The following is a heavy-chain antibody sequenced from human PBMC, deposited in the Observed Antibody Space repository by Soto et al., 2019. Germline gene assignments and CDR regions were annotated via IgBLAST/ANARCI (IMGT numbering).Heavy chain of an antibody. CDR2: ISYDGSNK. CDR3: ARGLLWFGELLTSDAFDI. J-gene: IGHJ3*02. CDR1: GFTFSSYA. V-gene: IGHV3-30-3*01. D-gene: IGHD3-10*01. Sequence: VQLLESGGDLVQPGGSLRLSCAASGFTFSSYAMHWVRQAPGKGLEWVAVISYDGSNKYYADSVKGRFTISRDNSKNTLYLQMNSLRAEDTAVYYCARGLLWFGELLTSDAFDIWGQGTMVTVSS.